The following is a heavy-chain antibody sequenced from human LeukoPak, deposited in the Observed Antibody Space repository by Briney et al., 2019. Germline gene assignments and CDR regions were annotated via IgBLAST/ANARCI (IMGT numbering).Heavy chain of an antibody. CDR1: GGSISSYY. J-gene: IGHJ4*02. Sequence: TSETLSLTCTVSGGSISSYYWSWVRQPQGKGLEWIGYIYYSGSTNYNPSLKSRVTISVDTSKNQFSLKLSSVTAADTAVYYCARGVHGPFDYWGQGTLVTASS. D-gene: IGHD1-1*01. V-gene: IGHV4-59*01. CDR2: IYYSGST. CDR3: ARGVHGPFDY.